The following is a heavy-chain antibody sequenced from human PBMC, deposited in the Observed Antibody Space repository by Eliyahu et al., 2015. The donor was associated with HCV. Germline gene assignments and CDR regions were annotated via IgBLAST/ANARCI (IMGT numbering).Heavy chain of an antibody. CDR2: ISYDGSNK. CDR1: GFTFSXXX. CDR3: AKGIAVAGTLTTSHKNPTFGY. Sequence: QVQLVESGGGVVQPGRSLRLSXAASGFTFSXXXXXWVRQAPGKGLEWVAVISYDGSNKXYADSVKGRFTISRDNSKNTLYLQMNSLRAEDTAVYYCAKGIAVAGTLTTSHKNPTFGYWGQGTLVTVSS. J-gene: IGHJ4*02. D-gene: IGHD6-19*01. V-gene: IGHV3-30*18.